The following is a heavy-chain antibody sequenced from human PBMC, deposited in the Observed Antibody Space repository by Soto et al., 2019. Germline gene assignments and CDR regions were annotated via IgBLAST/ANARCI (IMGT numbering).Heavy chain of an antibody. CDR2: ISASGGST. J-gene: IGHJ4*02. D-gene: IGHD3-10*01. Sequence: EVQLLESGGGFVQPGGSLRLSCVVSGFTFSNYAINWVRQAPGKGLEWVSAISASGGSTYYLDSVKGRFTISRDSSKNTLYLQMNSLRVDDKAVYYCAIHFYYGSGSYYAVDYWGQGTLVTVSS. CDR1: GFTFSNYA. V-gene: IGHV3-23*01. CDR3: AIHFYYGSGSYYAVDY.